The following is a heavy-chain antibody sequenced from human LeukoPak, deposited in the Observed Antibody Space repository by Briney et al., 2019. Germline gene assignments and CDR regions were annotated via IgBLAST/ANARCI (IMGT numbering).Heavy chain of an antibody. Sequence: GGSLRLSCAASGFTFSSYEMNWVRQAPGKGLEWVSYISSSGSTIYYADSVKGRFTISRDNAKNSLYLQMNSLRAEDTALYYCAKDAYDSSPQGELDIWGQGTMVTVSS. V-gene: IGHV3-48*03. CDR2: ISSSGSTI. J-gene: IGHJ3*02. CDR1: GFTFSSYE. D-gene: IGHD3-22*01. CDR3: AKDAYDSSPQGELDI.